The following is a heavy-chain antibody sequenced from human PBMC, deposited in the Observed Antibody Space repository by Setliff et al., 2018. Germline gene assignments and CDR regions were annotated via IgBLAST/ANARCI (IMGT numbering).Heavy chain of an antibody. CDR2: IYSSGST. Sequence: SETLSLTCTVSGGSISSDYWSWIRQPPGKGLEWIGYIYSSGSTKYNPSLKSRVTISADTSKNQFSLKLSFVTAADTALYYCARSPSSGAYWNPRPFYSDYWARGTLVTVSS. CDR1: GGSISSDY. CDR3: ARSPSSGAYWNPRPFYSDY. J-gene: IGHJ4*02. V-gene: IGHV4-4*08. D-gene: IGHD1-26*01.